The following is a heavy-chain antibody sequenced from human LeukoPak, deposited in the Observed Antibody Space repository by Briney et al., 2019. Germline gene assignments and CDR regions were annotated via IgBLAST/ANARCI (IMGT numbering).Heavy chain of an antibody. Sequence: ASVKVSCKASGYTFTSYGISWVRQAPGQGLEWMGWISAYNGNTNYAQKLQGRVTMTTDTSTSTAYMELRSLRSDDTAVYYCARVLPLITMVRGVSDYWGQGTLVTVSS. CDR2: ISAYNGNT. D-gene: IGHD3-10*01. CDR3: ARVLPLITMVRGVSDY. J-gene: IGHJ4*02. CDR1: GYTFTSYG. V-gene: IGHV1-18*01.